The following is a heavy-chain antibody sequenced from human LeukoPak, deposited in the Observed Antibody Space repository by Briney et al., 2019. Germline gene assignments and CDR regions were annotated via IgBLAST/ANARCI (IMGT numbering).Heavy chain of an antibody. Sequence: GGSLRLSCAASGFTFSSYSMNWVRQAPGKGLEWVSYISSSSSTIYYADSVKGRFTISRDNAKNSLYLQMNSLRAEDTAVYYCVRVPLVGATTSDYWGQGTLVTVSS. CDR3: VRVPLVGATTSDY. V-gene: IGHV3-48*04. CDR1: GFTFSSYS. D-gene: IGHD1-26*01. J-gene: IGHJ4*02. CDR2: ISSSSSTI.